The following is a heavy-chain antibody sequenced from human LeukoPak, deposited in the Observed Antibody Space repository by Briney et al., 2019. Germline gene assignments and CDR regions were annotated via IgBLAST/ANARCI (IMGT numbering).Heavy chain of an antibody. CDR1: GYTFTAYY. CDR3: ARVSKLSCSGSVARYSAFDY. D-gene: IGHD2-15*01. J-gene: IGHJ4*02. V-gene: IGHV1-2*02. Sequence: VAPVKVSCKASGYTFTAYYIHWVRQAPGQGLEWMGWINPNTGGTDYAQKFQGRVTMTRDTSITTAYMEMNRLTSGDTAVYFCARVSKLSCSGSVARYSAFDYWGQGGLVIVSS. CDR2: INPNTGGT.